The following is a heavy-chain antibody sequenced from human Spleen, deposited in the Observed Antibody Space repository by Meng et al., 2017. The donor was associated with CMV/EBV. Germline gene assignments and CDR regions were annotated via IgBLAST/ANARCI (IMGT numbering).Heavy chain of an antibody. CDR2: ITDIGAVI. CDR1: GFTFRDYS. CDR3: VTHLRWLVFDY. V-gene: IGHV3-11*04. Sequence: LSCAASGFTFRDYSMSWVRQAPGKGLEWISYITDIGAVIYYADSIKGRFTISRDNARNSLYLQMSSLRAEDTATYYCVTHLRWLVFDYRGRGSLVTVSS. D-gene: IGHD5-24*01. J-gene: IGHJ4*02.